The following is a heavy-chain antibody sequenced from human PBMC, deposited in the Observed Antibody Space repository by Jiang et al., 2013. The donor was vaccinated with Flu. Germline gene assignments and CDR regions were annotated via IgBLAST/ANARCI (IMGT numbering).Heavy chain of an antibody. CDR1: GFTFSSYA. CDR3: GRGGGIGLWYFDL. CDR2: ISSDEGL. D-gene: IGHD3-16*01. J-gene: IGHJ2*01. Sequence: SGFTFSSYAMHWVRQAPGKGLEWVAAISSDEGLNTTQTPXRADSPSPETIPGTRCICKLDSLRDEDTAVYYCGRGGGIGLWYFDLWGRGTLVSVSS. V-gene: IGHV3-30*04.